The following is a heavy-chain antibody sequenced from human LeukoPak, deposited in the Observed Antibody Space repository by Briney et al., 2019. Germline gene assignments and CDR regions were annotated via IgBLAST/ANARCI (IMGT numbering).Heavy chain of an antibody. CDR2: IKTKTEGGTT. CDR1: GFTFSNAW. D-gene: IGHD3-22*01. J-gene: IGHJ4*02. V-gene: IGHV3-15*01. CDR3: TTVRQPYYYDSSGYYS. Sequence: GGSLRLSCAASGFTFSNAWMSWVRQAPGKGLEWVGRIKTKTEGGTTDYAAPVTGRFTISRYDSKNTLYLQMNSLRTDDTAVYYCTTVRQPYYYDSSGYYSWGQGTLVTVSS.